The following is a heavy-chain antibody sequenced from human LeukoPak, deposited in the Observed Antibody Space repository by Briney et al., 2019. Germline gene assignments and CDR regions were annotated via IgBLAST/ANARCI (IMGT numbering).Heavy chain of an antibody. J-gene: IGHJ5*02. CDR1: GFTFSDYY. CDR2: ISSSGSTI. CDR3: ARVVQEDWFDP. V-gene: IGHV3-11*01. Sequence: GGSLRLSCAASGFTFSDYYMSWIRQAPGKGLEWVSYISSSGSTIYYADSVKGRFTISRDNAKNSPYLQMNSLRAEDTAVYYCARVVQEDWFDPWGQGTLVTVSS.